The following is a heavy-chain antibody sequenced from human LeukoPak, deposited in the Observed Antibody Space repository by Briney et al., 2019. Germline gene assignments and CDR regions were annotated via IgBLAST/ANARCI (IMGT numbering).Heavy chain of an antibody. Sequence: SETLSLTCAVSGGSISSGGYSWSWIRQPPGKGLERIGYIYYSGSTYYNPSLESRVTISVDTSKNQFSLKLSSVTAADTAVYYCARTGDYYDSSGYYYWGQGTLVTVSS. J-gene: IGHJ4*02. CDR2: IYYSGST. D-gene: IGHD3-22*01. CDR1: GGSISSGGYS. V-gene: IGHV4-30-4*07. CDR3: ARTGDYYDSSGYYY.